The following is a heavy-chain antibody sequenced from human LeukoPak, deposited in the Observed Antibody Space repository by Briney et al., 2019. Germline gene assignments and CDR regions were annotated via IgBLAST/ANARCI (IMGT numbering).Heavy chain of an antibody. CDR3: ATWGSGYDEPLDN. Sequence: GGSLTLSCAASGFSFNTYTLTWVRQAPGKGLEWVSSISSSSYIYYADSLKGRFTISRDNAKKSLFLEMSSLRVEDTAVYFCATWGSGYDEPLDNWGRGTLVTVSS. CDR2: ISSSSYI. CDR1: GFSFNTYT. J-gene: IGHJ4*02. V-gene: IGHV3-21*01. D-gene: IGHD5-12*01.